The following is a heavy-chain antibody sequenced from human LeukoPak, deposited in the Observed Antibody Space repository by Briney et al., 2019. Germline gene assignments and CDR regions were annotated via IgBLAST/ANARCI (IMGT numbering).Heavy chain of an antibody. Sequence: GKSLRLSCAASGFTFSGYPIHWVRQAPGKGLEWVAVISYDGSNKYYADSVKGRFTISRDNAKNSLYLQMNSLRAEDTALYYCAKGYQRSYYYYGMDVWGQGTTVTVSS. CDR1: GFTFSGYP. CDR3: AKGYQRSYYYYGMDV. D-gene: IGHD2-2*01. CDR2: ISYDGSNK. J-gene: IGHJ6*02. V-gene: IGHV3-30-3*02.